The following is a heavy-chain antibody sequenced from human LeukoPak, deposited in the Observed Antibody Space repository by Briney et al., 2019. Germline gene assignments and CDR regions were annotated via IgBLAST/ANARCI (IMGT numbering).Heavy chain of an antibody. V-gene: IGHV3-23*01. CDR2: ISGSGGST. D-gene: IGHD3-10*01. J-gene: IGHJ4*02. CDR1: GFTFSDEG. Sequence: GGSLRLSCAASGFTFSDEGMHWVRQAPGKGLEWVSAISGSGGSTYYADSVKGRFTISRDNSKNTLYLQMNSLRAEDTAVYYCAKAFYGSGKNYWGQGTLVTVSS. CDR3: AKAFYGSGKNY.